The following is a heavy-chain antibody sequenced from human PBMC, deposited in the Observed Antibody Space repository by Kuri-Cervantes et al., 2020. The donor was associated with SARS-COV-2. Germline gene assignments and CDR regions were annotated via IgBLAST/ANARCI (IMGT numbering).Heavy chain of an antibody. CDR3: ARDVKEDCSSTSCYDWGQYYYYYMDV. CDR1: GYTFTYRY. D-gene: IGHD2-2*01. J-gene: IGHJ6*03. Sequence: SVKVSCKASGYTFTYRYLHWVRQAPGQALEWMGWITPFNGNTNYAQKFQGRVTMTRDTSTSTVYMELSSLRSEDTAVYYCARDVKEDCSSTSCYDWGQYYYYYMDVWGKGTTVTVSS. V-gene: IGHV1-45*02. CDR2: ITPFNGNT.